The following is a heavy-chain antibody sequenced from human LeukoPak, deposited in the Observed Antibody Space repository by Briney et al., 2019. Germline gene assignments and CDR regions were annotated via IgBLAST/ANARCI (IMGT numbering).Heavy chain of an antibody. J-gene: IGHJ4*02. D-gene: IGHD3-3*01. CDR1: GYTFTSYY. CDR3: ARGDWYYDFWSGYPYYFDY. V-gene: IGHV1-46*01. CDR2: INPSGGST. Sequence: GASVKVSCKASGYTFTSYYMHWVRQAPGQGLEWMGIINPSGGSTSYAQKFQGRVTVTRDTSTSTVYMELSSLRSEDTAVYYCARGDWYYDFWSGYPYYFDYWGQGTLVTVSS.